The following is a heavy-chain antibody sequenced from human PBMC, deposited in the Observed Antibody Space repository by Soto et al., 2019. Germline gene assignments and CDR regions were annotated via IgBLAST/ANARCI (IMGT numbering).Heavy chain of an antibody. J-gene: IGHJ4*02. Sequence: SETLSLTCTVSGGSISSYYWSWIRQPPGKGLEWIGYIYYSGSTNYNPSLKSRVTISVDTSKNQFSLKLSSVTAADTAVYYCARVRRSGTPDEERYFDYWGQGTLVTVSS. CDR3: ARVRRSGTPDEERYFDY. CDR1: GGSISSYY. CDR2: IYYSGST. D-gene: IGHD3-10*01. V-gene: IGHV4-59*08.